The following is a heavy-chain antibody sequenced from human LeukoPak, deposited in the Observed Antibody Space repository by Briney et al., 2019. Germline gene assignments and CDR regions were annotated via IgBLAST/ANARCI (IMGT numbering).Heavy chain of an antibody. J-gene: IGHJ6*03. CDR2: IYTSGST. V-gene: IGHV4-4*07. CDR1: GGPISSYY. D-gene: IGHD2-21*02. Sequence: SETLSLTCTVSGGPISSYYWSWIRQPPGKGLEWIGRIYTSGSTNYNPSLKSRVTMSVDTSKNQFSLKLSSVTAADSAVYYCASETDPYYMDVWGKGTTVTVSS. CDR3: ASETDPYYMDV.